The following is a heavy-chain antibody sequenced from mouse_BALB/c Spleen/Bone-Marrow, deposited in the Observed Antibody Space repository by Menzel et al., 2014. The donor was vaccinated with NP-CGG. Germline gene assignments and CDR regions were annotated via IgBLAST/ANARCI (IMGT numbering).Heavy chain of an antibody. Sequence: VKLMESGPGLVQPSQSLSITCTVSGFSLTSYGVHWVRQSPGKGLEWLGVLWSGGSTDYNAAFISRLSISKDNSKSQVFFKMNSLQANDTAIYYCARGLYYDYEFAYWGQGTLVTVSA. CDR3: ARGLYYDYEFAY. CDR1: GFSLTSYG. CDR2: LWSGGST. V-gene: IGHV2-2*02. D-gene: IGHD2-4*01. J-gene: IGHJ3*01.